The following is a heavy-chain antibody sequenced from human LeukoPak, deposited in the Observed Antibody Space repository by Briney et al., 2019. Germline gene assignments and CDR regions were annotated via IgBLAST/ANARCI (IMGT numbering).Heavy chain of an antibody. J-gene: IGHJ4*02. D-gene: IGHD6-25*01. CDR1: GGSISSSSYY. Sequence: KPSETLSLTCTVSGGSISSSSYYWGWIRQPPGKGLEWIGSIYYSGSTYYNPSLKSRVTISVDTSKNQFSLKLSSVTAADTAVYYCARGQAGDYWGQGTLVTVSS. CDR3: ARGQAGDY. CDR2: IYYSGST. V-gene: IGHV4-39*07.